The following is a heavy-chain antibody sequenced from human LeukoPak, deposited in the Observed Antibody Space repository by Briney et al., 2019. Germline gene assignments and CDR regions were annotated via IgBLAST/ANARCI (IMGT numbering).Heavy chain of an antibody. Sequence: GGSLRLSCAASGFTFGGFAMSWVRQAPGKGLEWVSAISGSGGSTYYADSVKGRFTISRDNSKNTLYLQMNSLRAEDTAVYYCAKDLTTVTSGEGFDYWGQGTLVTVSS. CDR1: GFTFGGFA. CDR2: ISGSGGST. V-gene: IGHV3-23*01. D-gene: IGHD4-11*01. J-gene: IGHJ4*02. CDR3: AKDLTTVTSGEGFDY.